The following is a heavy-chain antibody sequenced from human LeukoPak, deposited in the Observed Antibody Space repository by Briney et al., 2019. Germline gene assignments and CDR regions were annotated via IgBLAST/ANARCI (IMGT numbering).Heavy chain of an antibody. Sequence: GGTLRLSCAASGFTFSSYGMSWVRQAPGKGLEWVSAISGSGGSTYYADSVKGRFTISRDNAKNSLYLQMNSLRAEDTAVYYCAIFDYYDSSGYYNNGYWGQGALVTVSS. CDR1: GFTFSSYG. J-gene: IGHJ4*02. CDR3: AIFDYYDSSGYYNNGY. CDR2: ISGSGGST. D-gene: IGHD3-22*01. V-gene: IGHV3-23*01.